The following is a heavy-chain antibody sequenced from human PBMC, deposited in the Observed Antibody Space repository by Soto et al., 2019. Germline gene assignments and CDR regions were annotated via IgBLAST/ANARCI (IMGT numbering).Heavy chain of an antibody. V-gene: IGHV4-30-2*01. D-gene: IGHD5-18*01. CDR1: GGSISSGGYS. CDR3: GRDSYGYSAAFDI. CDR2: IYHSGRT. J-gene: IGHJ3*02. Sequence: QLQLQESGSGLVKPSQTLSLTCAVSGGSISSGGYSWSWIRQPPGKGLEWIGYIYHSGRTYYNPSLHSRDTSSVDTSDHHFSLELNSVTAADTAVYCCGRDSYGYSAAFDIWGQGRMVAVSS.